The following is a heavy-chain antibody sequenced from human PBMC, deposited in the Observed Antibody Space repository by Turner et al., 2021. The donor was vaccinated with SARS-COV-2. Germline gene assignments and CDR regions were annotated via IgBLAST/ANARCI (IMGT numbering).Heavy chain of an antibody. D-gene: IGHD6-19*01. V-gene: IGHV4-34*01. Sequence: QVQLQQWGAGLLKPSETLSLTCAVSGESFSGHFWTWIRQSPGKGLEWIAEIDHTGSANYNPSLKSRVTISLDTSKNQFSLKLSSVTAADTAVYYCARGHSYIAVAVSGFDPWGQGTLVTVSS. CDR1: GESFSGHF. J-gene: IGHJ5*02. CDR2: IDHTGSA. CDR3: ARGHSYIAVAVSGFDP.